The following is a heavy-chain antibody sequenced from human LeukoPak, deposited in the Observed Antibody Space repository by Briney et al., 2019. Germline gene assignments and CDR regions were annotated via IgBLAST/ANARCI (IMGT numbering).Heavy chain of an antibody. CDR2: IIPIFGTA. CDR3: ARGPLINDFWSGYNYYYYYMDV. D-gene: IGHD3-3*01. V-gene: IGHV1-69*13. Sequence: AASVKVSCKASGGTFSSYAISWVRQAPGQGLEWMGGIIPIFGTANYAQKFQGRVTITADESTSTAYMELSSLRSEDTAVYCCARGPLINDFWSGYNYYYYYMDVWGKGTTVTVSS. CDR1: GGTFSSYA. J-gene: IGHJ6*03.